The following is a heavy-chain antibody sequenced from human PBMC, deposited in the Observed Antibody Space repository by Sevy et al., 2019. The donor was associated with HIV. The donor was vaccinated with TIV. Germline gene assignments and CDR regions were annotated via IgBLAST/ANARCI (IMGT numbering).Heavy chain of an antibody. J-gene: IGHJ3*02. D-gene: IGHD3-22*01. CDR1: GFTFDTYA. V-gene: IGHV3-23*01. CDR3: AKDVYDSSGYYPMGAFDI. CDR2: VSGSGATT. Sequence: GGSLRLSCAASGFTFDTYAMNWVRQAPGKGLEWVSGVSGSGATTLYADSVKGRFSISRDNSKNTLYLQINSLRAEDTAVYYCAKDVYDSSGYYPMGAFDIWGQGTMVTVSS.